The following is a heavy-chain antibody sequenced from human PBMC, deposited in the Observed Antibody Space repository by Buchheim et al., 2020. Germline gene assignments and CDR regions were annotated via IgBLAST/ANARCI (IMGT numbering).Heavy chain of an antibody. D-gene: IGHD1-26*01. CDR2: ISYDGSNK. CDR1: GFTFSSYA. J-gene: IGHJ5*02. Sequence: QVQLVESGGGVVQPGGSLRLSCAASGFTFSSYAMHWVRQAPGKGLEWVAVISYDGSNKYYADSVKGRLTISSDNSKNTLYLQMNSLRAEDTAVYYCARGGVGGSYNWFDPWGQGTL. CDR3: ARGGVGGSYNWFDP. V-gene: IGHV3-30*04.